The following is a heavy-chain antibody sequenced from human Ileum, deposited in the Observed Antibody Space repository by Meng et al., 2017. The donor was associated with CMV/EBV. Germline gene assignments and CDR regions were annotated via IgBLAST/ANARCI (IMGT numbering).Heavy chain of an antibody. CDR2: ISSLSSYI. CDR3: AGQSSFGGNSPIDY. V-gene: IGHV3-21*01. CDR1: GFTFSRYS. Sequence: GESLKISCAASGFTFSRYSMNWVRQAPGKGLEWVSSISSLSSYIYYSDSLKGRFTVSRDNAKNSLYLQMNSLRAEDTAVYYCAGQSSFGGNSPIDYWGQGTLVTVSS. D-gene: IGHD4-23*01. J-gene: IGHJ4*02.